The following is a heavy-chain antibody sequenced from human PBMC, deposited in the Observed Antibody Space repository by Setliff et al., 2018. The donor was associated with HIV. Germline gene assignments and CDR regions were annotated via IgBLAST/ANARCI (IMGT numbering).Heavy chain of an antibody. CDR2: ISPSGDRT. CDR3: ARCGAGEWHLYMDV. J-gene: IGHJ6*03. D-gene: IGHD3-16*01. Sequence: GASVKVSCKASGYAFTSQFMHWVRQAPGQGLEWMGIISPSGDRTTYAQRFRGRVTFTADKSTSTVYMELSGLRSEDTAVYYCARCGAGEWHLYMDVRGKGTAVTVS. CDR1: GYAFTSQF. V-gene: IGHV1-46*01.